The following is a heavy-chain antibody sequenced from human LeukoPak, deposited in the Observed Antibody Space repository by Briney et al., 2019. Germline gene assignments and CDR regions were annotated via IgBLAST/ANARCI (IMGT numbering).Heavy chain of an antibody. Sequence: ASVKVSCKASGYTFTSYDINWVRQATGQGLEWMGRVNPNSGNTGYAQKFQGRVTMTRNTSISTAYMELSSLRSEDTAVYYCARTYARPGYYYYGMDVWGQGTSVTVSS. J-gene: IGHJ6*02. D-gene: IGHD1-14*01. CDR3: ARTYARPGYYYYGMDV. CDR1: GYTFTSYD. V-gene: IGHV1-8*01. CDR2: VNPNSGNT.